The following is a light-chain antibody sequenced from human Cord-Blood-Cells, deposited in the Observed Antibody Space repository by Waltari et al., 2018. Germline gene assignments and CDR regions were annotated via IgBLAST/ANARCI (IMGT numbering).Light chain of an antibody. CDR2: EGS. V-gene: IGLV2-23*01. Sequence: QSALTQPASVSGSPGQSITISRTGTSSDVGSSNLVSWYQQHPGKAPKLMIYEGSKRPSGVSNRFSGSKSGNTASLTISGLQAEDEADYYCCSYAGSWVFGGGTKLTVL. J-gene: IGLJ3*02. CDR1: SSDVGSSNL. CDR3: CSYAGSWV.